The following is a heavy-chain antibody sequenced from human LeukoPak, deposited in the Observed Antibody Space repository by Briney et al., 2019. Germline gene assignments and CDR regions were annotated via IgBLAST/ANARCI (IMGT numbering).Heavy chain of an antibody. CDR3: ARLKGGRNSKFDP. J-gene: IGHJ5*02. V-gene: IGHV4-39*01. D-gene: IGHD3-16*01. Sequence: SETLSLTCTVSGGSISSSSYYWGWIRQPPGKGLEWIGSIYYSGSTYYNPSLKSRVTISVDTSKNQFSLKLSSVTAADTAVYYCARLKGGRNSKFDPWGQGTLVTVSS. CDR2: IYYSGST. CDR1: GGSISSSSYY.